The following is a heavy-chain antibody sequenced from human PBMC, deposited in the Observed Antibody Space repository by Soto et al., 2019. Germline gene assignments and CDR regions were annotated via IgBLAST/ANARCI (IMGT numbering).Heavy chain of an antibody. V-gene: IGHV4-39*07. Sequence: SETLSLTCTVSGGSISSSSYYWGWIRQPPGKGLEWIGSIYYSGSTYYNPSLKSRVTISVDTSKNQFSLKLSSVTAADTAVYYCAREAGATPNWFDPWGQGTLVTVSS. CDR2: IYYSGST. CDR1: GGSISSSSYY. J-gene: IGHJ5*02. CDR3: AREAGATPNWFDP. D-gene: IGHD5-12*01.